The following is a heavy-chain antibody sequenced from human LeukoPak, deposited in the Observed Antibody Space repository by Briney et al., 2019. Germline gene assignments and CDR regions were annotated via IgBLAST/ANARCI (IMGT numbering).Heavy chain of an antibody. V-gene: IGHV7-4-1*02. CDR3: ARDASIMITFGGVIVTSQFDP. D-gene: IGHD3-16*02. J-gene: IGHJ5*02. CDR1: GYTFTSYA. CDR2: INTNTGNP. Sequence: ASVKVSCKASGYTFTSYAMNWVRQAPGQGLEWMGWINTNTGNPTYAQGFTGRFVFSLDTSVSTAYLQISSLKAEDTAVYYCARDASIMITFGGVIVTSQFDPWGQGTLVTVSS.